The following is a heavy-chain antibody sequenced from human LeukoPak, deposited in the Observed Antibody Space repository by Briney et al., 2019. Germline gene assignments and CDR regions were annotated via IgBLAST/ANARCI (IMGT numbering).Heavy chain of an antibody. CDR1: GFTFSIYG. CDR2: MSGSGGST. Sequence: GGTLRLSCAASGFTFSIYGMSWVRQAPGRGLEWVSAMSGSGGSTYYADSVKGRFTISRDNSKNTLYLQMNSLRAEDTAVYYCARDLGDYGSGRLYYYYMDVWGKGTTVTISS. D-gene: IGHD3-10*01. J-gene: IGHJ6*03. V-gene: IGHV3-23*01. CDR3: ARDLGDYGSGRLYYYYMDV.